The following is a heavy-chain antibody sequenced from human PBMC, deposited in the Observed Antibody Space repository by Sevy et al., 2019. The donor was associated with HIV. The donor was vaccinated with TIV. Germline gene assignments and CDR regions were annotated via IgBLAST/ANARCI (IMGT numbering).Heavy chain of an antibody. CDR2: IRGSGGST. CDR1: GFTFSNYA. J-gene: IGHJ6*02. D-gene: IGHD2-21*01. V-gene: IGHV3-23*01. CDR3: AKGLGRLSYYYYGMDV. Sequence: AGSLRLSCAASGFTFSNYAMSWVHQAPGKELEWVSAIRGSGGSTYYADSVKGRFTISRDNSKNTLYLQMNSLRAEDTAVYYCAKGLGRLSYYYYGMDVWGQGTTVTVSS.